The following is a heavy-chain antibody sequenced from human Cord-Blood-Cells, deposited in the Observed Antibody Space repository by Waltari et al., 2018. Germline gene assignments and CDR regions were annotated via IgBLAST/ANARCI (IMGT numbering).Heavy chain of an antibody. D-gene: IGHD3-10*01. CDR1: GGSISPSNW. V-gene: IGHV4-4*02. J-gene: IGHJ5*02. CDR3: ARADIRIMVRGVIDP. Sequence: QVQLQESGPGLVKPSGHLSLTCAVSGGSISPSNWLIWVRQPPGKGLEWIGEIYHSGSTNYNPSLKSGVTISVDKSKNQFSLKLSSVTAADTAVYYCARADIRIMVRGVIDPWGQGTLVTVSS. CDR2: IYHSGST.